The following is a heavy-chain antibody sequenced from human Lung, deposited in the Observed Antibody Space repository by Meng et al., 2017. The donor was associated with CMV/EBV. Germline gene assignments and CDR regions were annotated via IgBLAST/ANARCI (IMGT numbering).Heavy chain of an antibody. CDR3: ARDLEYCGSTTCYEDCFDP. CDR2: ISPYDGDT. CDR1: FTDYG. D-gene: IGHD2-2*01. V-gene: IGHV1-18*01. Sequence: FTDYGIIWVRQAPGQGLEWVGWISPYDGDTNYARKLQGRVTMTTDTSTTTAYMELRSLRSDDTAVYYCARDLEYCGSTTCYEDCFDPWGQGTLVTVSS. J-gene: IGHJ5*02.